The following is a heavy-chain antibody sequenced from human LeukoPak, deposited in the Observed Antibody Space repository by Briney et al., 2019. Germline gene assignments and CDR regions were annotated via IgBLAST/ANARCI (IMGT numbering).Heavy chain of an antibody. CDR3: ASFLPYCSGGSCGWFDP. Sequence: GASVKVSCKASGGTFSSNTISWVRQAPGQGLEWMGGIIPIFGTANYAQKFQGRVTITADESTSTAYMELSSLRSEDTAVYYCASFLPYCSGGSCGWFDPWGQGTLVTVSS. CDR2: IIPIFGTA. V-gene: IGHV1-69*13. D-gene: IGHD2-15*01. CDR1: GGTFSSNT. J-gene: IGHJ5*02.